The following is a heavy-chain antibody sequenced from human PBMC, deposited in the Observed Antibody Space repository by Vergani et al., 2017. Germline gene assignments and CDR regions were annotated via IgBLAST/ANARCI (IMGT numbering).Heavy chain of an antibody. V-gene: IGHV4-4*02. Sequence: QVQLPDSGPGLVKPSGTLSLPCAVSGGSISSSNWSSWVRHPPGKGLEWIGENYHSGSTNYNPSLKSRVTISVDKSKNQLSLKLSSVTAEDTAVYYCASKAGYCSSTSCYGWFDPGGQGTLVTVSS. J-gene: IGHJ5*02. CDR3: ASKAGYCSSTSCYGWFDP. CDR2: NYHSGST. D-gene: IGHD2-2*01. CDR1: GGSISSSNW.